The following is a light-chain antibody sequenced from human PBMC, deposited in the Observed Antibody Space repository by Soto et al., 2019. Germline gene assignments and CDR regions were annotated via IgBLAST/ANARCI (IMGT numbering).Light chain of an antibody. CDR2: DVS. Sequence: QSALTQPRSVSGSPGQSVTISCTGTSSDVGGYNYVSWYQQHPGKAPKLMIYDVSKQPSGVPDRISGSKSGNTASLTISGLQAEDEADYYCCSYAGSYVFGTGTKVTVL. CDR1: SSDVGGYNY. CDR3: CSYAGSYV. J-gene: IGLJ1*01. V-gene: IGLV2-11*01.